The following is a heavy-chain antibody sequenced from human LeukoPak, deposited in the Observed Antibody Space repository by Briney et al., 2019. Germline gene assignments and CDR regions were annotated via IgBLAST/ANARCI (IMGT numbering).Heavy chain of an antibody. CDR2: INPRSGGT. V-gene: IGHV1-2*02. J-gene: IGHJ4*02. Sequence: GASVKVSCKTSGYTFTGLGLYIHWVRQAPGQGLECMGWINPRSGGTNYAQKFQGRVTMTRDTSISTAYMELSRLTSDDTAVYYCATDPTTAGTTRFDYWGQGTLVTVSS. CDR1: GYTFTGLGLY. CDR3: ATDPTTAGTTRFDY. D-gene: IGHD1-1*01.